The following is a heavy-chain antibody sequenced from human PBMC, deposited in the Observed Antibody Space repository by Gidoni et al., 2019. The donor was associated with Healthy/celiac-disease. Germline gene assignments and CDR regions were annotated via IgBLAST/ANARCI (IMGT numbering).Heavy chain of an antibody. CDR3: ARDRGKSRVNYYYYYGMDV. Sequence: QVQLQESGQGLVKPSETLSLTCTVSGGSISSYYWSWIRQPPGKGLGWIGYIYYSGSTNYNPSLKSRVTISVDTSKNQFSLKLSSVTAADTAVYYCARDRGKSRVNYYYYYGMDVWGQGTTVTVSS. CDR2: IYYSGST. CDR1: GGSISSYY. V-gene: IGHV4-59*01. J-gene: IGHJ6*02. D-gene: IGHD3-10*01.